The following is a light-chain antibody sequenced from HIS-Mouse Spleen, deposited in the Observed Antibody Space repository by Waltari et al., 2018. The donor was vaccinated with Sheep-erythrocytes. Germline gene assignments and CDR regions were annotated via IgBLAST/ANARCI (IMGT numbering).Light chain of an antibody. J-gene: IGLJ2*01. V-gene: IGLV3-1*01. CDR3: QAWDSSTVV. CDR2: QDS. CDR1: KLGDKY. Sequence: SYELTQPPSVSVSPGQTASITCSGDKLGDKYACWYQQNPGHSPVLVIYQDSKRRSGIPELFSGSNSGNTATLTISGTQAMDEADYYCQAWDSSTVVFGGGTKLTVL.